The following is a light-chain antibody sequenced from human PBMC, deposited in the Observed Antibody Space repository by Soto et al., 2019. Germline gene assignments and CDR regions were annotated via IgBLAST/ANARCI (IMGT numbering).Light chain of an antibody. Sequence: DIQMTQSPSSLSASVGDRVTITCRASQSVSNYLNWFQHKPGRAPKLLIHTASTLRSGVPSRFSGSGSGPDFTLTISSLQREYFATCYCRQSYTTPFTFGQGTELEIK. J-gene: IGKJ2*01. CDR1: QSVSNY. CDR3: RQSYTTPFT. CDR2: TAS. V-gene: IGKV1-39*01.